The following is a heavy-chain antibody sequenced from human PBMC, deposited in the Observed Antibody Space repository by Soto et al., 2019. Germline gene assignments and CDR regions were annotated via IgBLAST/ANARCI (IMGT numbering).Heavy chain of an antibody. J-gene: IGHJ6*02. D-gene: IGHD3-10*01. CDR3: ARGKNYYGSGSGPYYYYGMDV. CDR2: ISSSGSTI. Sequence: GGSLRLSCAASGFTFSSYEMNWVRQAPGKGLEWVSYISSSGSTIYYADSVKGRFTISRDNAKNSLYLQMNSLRAEDTAVYYCARGKNYYGSGSGPYYYYGMDVWGQGTTVTVSS. V-gene: IGHV3-48*03. CDR1: GFTFSSYE.